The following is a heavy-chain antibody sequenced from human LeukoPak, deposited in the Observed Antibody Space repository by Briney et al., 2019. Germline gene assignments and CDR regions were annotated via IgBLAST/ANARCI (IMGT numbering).Heavy chain of an antibody. CDR1: GGIFSSYA. V-gene: IGHV1-69*05. D-gene: IGHD4-11*01. J-gene: IGHJ6*03. Sequence: SVKVSCKASGGIFSSYAISWVRQAPGQGLEWMGGIIPIFGTANYAQKFQGRVTITTDESTSTAYMELSSLRSEDTAVYYCARSFYDYTRYYYYYMDVWGKGTTVTVSS. CDR2: IIPIFGTA. CDR3: ARSFYDYTRYYYYYMDV.